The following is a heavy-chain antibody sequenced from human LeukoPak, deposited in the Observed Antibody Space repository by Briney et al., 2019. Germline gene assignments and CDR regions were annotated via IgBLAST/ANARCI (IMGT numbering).Heavy chain of an antibody. CDR2: IYYSGST. V-gene: IGHV4-59*08. Sequence: SETLSLTCTVSGGSISPYYWSWIRQPPGKGLEWIGYIYYSGSTNYNPSLRSRVTISVDTSKNQFSLKLSSVTAADTAVYYCARQSKGVSLFKYYYYYMDVWGKGTTVTISS. CDR1: GGSISPYY. D-gene: IGHD6-13*01. J-gene: IGHJ6*03. CDR3: ARQSKGVSLFKYYYYYMDV.